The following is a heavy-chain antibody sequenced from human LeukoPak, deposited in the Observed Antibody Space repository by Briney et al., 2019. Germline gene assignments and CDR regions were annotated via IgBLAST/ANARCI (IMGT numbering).Heavy chain of an antibody. J-gene: IGHJ3*02. CDR1: GVSICTGGYS. D-gene: IGHD2-2*02. CDR2: SYISGST. Sequence: SETLSLTSAVSGVSICTGGYSWSCIRQPPGRGLGWIGYSYISGSTYYNPSLKSRVTISVERPKNQFSLKLSSVTAADTAVYYFARSYRHAFDIWGQGTMVTVS. V-gene: IGHV4-30-2*01. CDR3: ARSYRHAFDI.